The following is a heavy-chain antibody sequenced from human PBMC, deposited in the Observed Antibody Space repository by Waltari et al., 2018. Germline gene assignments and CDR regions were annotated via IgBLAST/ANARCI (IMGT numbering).Heavy chain of an antibody. D-gene: IGHD2-15*01. CDR2: IKRIGRT. Sequence: QMQLQESGPGLVKPSGTLSLTCTVSGDSMSSSDWWSWVRQTPEKGLEWIGQIKRIGRTHDNPSYESRVTISIDTSKNQFSLKVTSTTAADTAVYYCARDRGRGIYLDSWGRGTLVTVSP. V-gene: IGHV4-4*02. J-gene: IGHJ4*02. CDR3: ARDRGRGIYLDS. CDR1: GDSMSSSDW.